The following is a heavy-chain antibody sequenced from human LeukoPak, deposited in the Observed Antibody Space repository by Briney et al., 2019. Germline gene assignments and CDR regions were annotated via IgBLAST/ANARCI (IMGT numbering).Heavy chain of an antibody. D-gene: IGHD3-22*01. J-gene: IGHJ6*02. CDR1: GFTFTAFE. V-gene: IGHV3-48*03. CDR3: ARDAVVYSYYGMDV. Sequence: GGSLRLSCAASGFTFTAFEMNWVRQSPGKGLEWISYISGDGYTKHFADSVRGRFTISRDNAKNSLYLQMNSLRAEDTAVYYCARDAVVYSYYGMDVWGQGTTVTVSS. CDR2: ISGDGYTK.